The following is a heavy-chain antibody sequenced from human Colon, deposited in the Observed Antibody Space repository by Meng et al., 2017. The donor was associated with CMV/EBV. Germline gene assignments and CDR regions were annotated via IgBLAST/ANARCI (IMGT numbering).Heavy chain of an antibody. D-gene: IGHD3-10*01. J-gene: IGHJ4*02. CDR3: ARGQIKVRAVASGAFDY. CDR1: GGSISRSSYY. Sequence: GSLRLSCDVSGGSISRSSYYWAWVRQTPGKGLEWIGSIYYSGSTYFNPSLQSRVTISADMSKNQFSLNLNSMTAADTAVYYCARGQIKVRAVASGAFDYWGQGTLVTVSS. CDR2: IYYSGST. V-gene: IGHV4-39*07.